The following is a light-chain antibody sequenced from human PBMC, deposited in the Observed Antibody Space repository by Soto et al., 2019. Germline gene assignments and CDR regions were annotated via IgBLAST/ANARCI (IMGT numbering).Light chain of an antibody. CDR3: QQYNSYPWT. CDR1: QSISSW. Sequence: DIQMTQSPSTLSASGGDRVTITCRASQSISSWLAWYQQKPGKAPKLLIYDASSLESGVPSRFSGSGSGTEFPLTISSLQPDDFATYYCQQYNSYPWTFGQGTKVEIK. V-gene: IGKV1-5*01. CDR2: DAS. J-gene: IGKJ1*01.